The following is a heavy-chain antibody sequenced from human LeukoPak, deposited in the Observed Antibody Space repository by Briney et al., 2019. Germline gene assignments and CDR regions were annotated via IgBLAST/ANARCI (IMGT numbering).Heavy chain of an antibody. CDR1: GGTFTTYA. D-gene: IGHD3-22*01. J-gene: IGHJ4*02. Sequence: ASVKVSCKASGGTFTTYAISWVRQAPRQGGECMGEIIPIFVTANYAHKCQGRVTITADECTSTAYMELSSLRAEDTAVCYCARGASRLIVVEYYFDYWGQGTLVTVSS. CDR3: ARGASRLIVVEYYFDY. CDR2: IIPIFVTA. V-gene: IGHV1-69*13.